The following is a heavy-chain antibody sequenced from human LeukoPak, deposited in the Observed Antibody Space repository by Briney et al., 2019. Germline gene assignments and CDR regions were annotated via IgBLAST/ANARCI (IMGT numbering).Heavy chain of an antibody. CDR1: GGSFSGYY. CDR2: INHSGST. V-gene: IGHV4-34*01. J-gene: IGHJ4*02. Sequence: PSETLSLTCAVYGGSFSGYYWSWIRQPPGKGLEWIGEINHSGSTNYNPSLKSRVTISVDTSKNQFSLKLSSVTAADTAVYYCARKIRWLQSGYDYWGQGTLVTVSS. CDR3: ARKIRWLQSGYDY. D-gene: IGHD5-24*01.